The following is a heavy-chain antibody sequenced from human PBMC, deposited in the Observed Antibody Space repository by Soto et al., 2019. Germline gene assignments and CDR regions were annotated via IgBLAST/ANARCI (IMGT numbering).Heavy chain of an antibody. CDR2: IYYSGST. V-gene: IGHV4-30-4*01. D-gene: IGHD7-27*01. CDR3: ATGPSGDKVDS. CDR1: GGSLSSGDYY. Sequence: PSETLSLTCTVSGGSLSSGDYYWSWIRQPPGTGLEWIGYIYYSGSTYYNPSLKSRVTISVDTSKNQFSLKLSSVSAADTAVYYCATGPSGDKVDSWGQGILVTAPQ. J-gene: IGHJ4*02.